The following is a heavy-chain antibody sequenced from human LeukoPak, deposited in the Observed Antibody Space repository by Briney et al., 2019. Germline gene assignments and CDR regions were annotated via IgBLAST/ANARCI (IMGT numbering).Heavy chain of an antibody. CDR3: ARVRGPGYSYGYGYYYYYMDV. Sequence: GGTLRLSCAASGFTFSSYGMSWVRQAPGKGLEWLSAISGSCGSTSYADSVQGRFTISRDNATNSLYLQMNSLRDDDTAVYYCARVRGPGYSYGYGYYYYYMDVWGKGTTVTISS. D-gene: IGHD5-18*01. V-gene: IGHV3-23*01. J-gene: IGHJ6*03. CDR2: ISGSCGST. CDR1: GFTFSSYG.